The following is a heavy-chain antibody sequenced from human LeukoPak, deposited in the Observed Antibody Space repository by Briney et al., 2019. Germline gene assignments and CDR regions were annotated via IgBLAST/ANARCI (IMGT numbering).Heavy chain of an antibody. CDR2: IYYSGST. CDR3: ARQVVAVAGTGYFDY. V-gene: IGHV4-39*01. CDR1: GGSISSSSYY. D-gene: IGHD6-19*01. Sequence: SETLSLTCTVSGGSISSSSYYSGWIRQPPGKGLEWIESIYYSGSTYYNASLKSRGTISVDTSKNQFSLKLNSVTAADTAVYFCARQVVAVAGTGYFDYWGQGTLVTVSS. J-gene: IGHJ4*02.